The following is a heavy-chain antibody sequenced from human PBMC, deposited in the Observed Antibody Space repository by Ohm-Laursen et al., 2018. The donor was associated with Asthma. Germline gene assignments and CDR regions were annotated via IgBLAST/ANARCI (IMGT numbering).Heavy chain of an antibody. CDR1: GFSPSDYF. CDR3: ARGNLEGLL. Sequence: SLRLSCTASGFSPSDYFLHWVRQGPGEGLVWISHLFPDGRRTNYADSVKGRFTISRDDAQNTVYLQMNSLRVDDTAVYYCARGNLEGLLWGQGTLVTVSS. D-gene: IGHD1-1*01. V-gene: IGHV3-74*01. J-gene: IGHJ4*02. CDR2: LFPDGRRT.